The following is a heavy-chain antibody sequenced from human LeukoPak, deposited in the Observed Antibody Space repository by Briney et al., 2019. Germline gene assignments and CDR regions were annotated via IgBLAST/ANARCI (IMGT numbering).Heavy chain of an antibody. V-gene: IGHV3-23*01. CDR3: ARYYGDYINWFDP. J-gene: IGHJ5*02. CDR2: ITFSGLGL. Sequence: GGTLRLSCAASGFTFSSAGMTWVRQAPGKGLEWVSTITFSGLGLYYADSVKGRFTISRDNTKNMVYLQMNSLRAEDTAVYYCARYYGDYINWFDPWGQGTLVTVSS. CDR1: GFTFSSAG. D-gene: IGHD4-17*01.